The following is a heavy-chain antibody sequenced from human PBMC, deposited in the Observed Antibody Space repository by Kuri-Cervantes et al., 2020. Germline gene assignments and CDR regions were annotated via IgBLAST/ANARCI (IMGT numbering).Heavy chain of an antibody. CDR1: GFTFRSYS. D-gene: IGHD2-2*01. Sequence: GGSLRLSCAASGFTFRSYSMNWVRQAPGKGLDWVSYIGSNSDTTYHADSVKGRFTISRDNARNSLYLQMNSLRAEDTAVYYCAKDAIGYCSSTSCKGPLDPWGQGTLVTVSS. CDR3: AKDAIGYCSSTSCKGPLDP. J-gene: IGHJ5*02. V-gene: IGHV3-48*01. CDR2: IGSNSDTT.